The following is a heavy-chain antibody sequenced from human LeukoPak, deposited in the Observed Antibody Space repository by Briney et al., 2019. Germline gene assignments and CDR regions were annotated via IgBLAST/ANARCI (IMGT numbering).Heavy chain of an antibody. D-gene: IGHD3-10*01. CDR1: GFTFSSYA. CDR3: VKGPSKELYDSGSYSTFDY. J-gene: IGHJ4*02. V-gene: IGHV3-64D*06. Sequence: GGSLRLSCSASGFTFSSYAMHWVRQAPGKGLEYVSAISSNGGSTYYADSVKGRFTISRDNSKNTLYLQMSSLRAEDTAVYYCVKGPSKELYDSGSYSTFDYWGQGTLVTVSS. CDR2: ISSNGGST.